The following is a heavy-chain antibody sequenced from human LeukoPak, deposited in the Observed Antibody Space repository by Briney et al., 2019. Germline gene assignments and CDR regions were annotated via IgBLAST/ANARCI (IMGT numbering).Heavy chain of an antibody. V-gene: IGHV3-30*03. J-gene: IGHJ4*02. CDR1: RFTFSNYV. D-gene: IGHD3-22*01. Sequence: GRSLRLSCAASRFTFSNYVMHWVRQAPGKGLEWVAVISYDGSDKYYADSVKGRFTISRDNSKNTLYLQMNSLRAEDTAVYYCARVAQYYYDSSGYLALDYWGQGALVTVSS. CDR3: ARVAQYYYDSSGYLALDY. CDR2: ISYDGSDK.